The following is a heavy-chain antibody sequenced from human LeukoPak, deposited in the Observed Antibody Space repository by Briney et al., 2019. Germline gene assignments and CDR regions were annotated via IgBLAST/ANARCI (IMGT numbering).Heavy chain of an antibody. Sequence: GGSLRLSCAASGFTFSSYSMTWVRQAPGKGLGWVSSISSSSSYIYYADSVKGRFTISRDNAKNSLYLQMNSLRAEDTAVYYCARDDIAVAGPASGYWGQGTLVTVSS. CDR2: ISSSSSYI. J-gene: IGHJ4*02. CDR1: GFTFSSYS. D-gene: IGHD6-19*01. V-gene: IGHV3-21*01. CDR3: ARDDIAVAGPASGY.